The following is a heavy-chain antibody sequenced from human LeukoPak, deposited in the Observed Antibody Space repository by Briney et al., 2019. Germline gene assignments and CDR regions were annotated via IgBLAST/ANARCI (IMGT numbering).Heavy chain of an antibody. CDR1: GGSISSSDYY. Sequence: PSETLSLTCTVSGGSISSSDYYWSWLRQPPGKGLEWIGYISYSGSTYSNPSLKSRVTISVDTSKNQFSLKLSSVTAADTAVYYCASHRRAARTQFDYWGQGTLVTVSS. D-gene: IGHD6-6*01. CDR3: ASHRRAARTQFDY. J-gene: IGHJ4*02. V-gene: IGHV4-30-4*01. CDR2: ISYSGST.